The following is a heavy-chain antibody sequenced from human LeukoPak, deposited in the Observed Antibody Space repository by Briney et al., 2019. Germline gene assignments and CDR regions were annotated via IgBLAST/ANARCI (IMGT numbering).Heavy chain of an antibody. J-gene: IGHJ4*02. Sequence: GGSLRLSCAASGFTFSSHWTHWVRQAPGKGLVWVSRINSDGSSTSYADSVKGRFTISRDNAKNTLFLQVNSLRAEDTAVYYCTYTYGSGAFHYWGQGTQVTVSS. CDR3: TYTYGSGAFHY. V-gene: IGHV3-74*01. CDR1: GFTFSSHW. D-gene: IGHD3-10*01. CDR2: INSDGSST.